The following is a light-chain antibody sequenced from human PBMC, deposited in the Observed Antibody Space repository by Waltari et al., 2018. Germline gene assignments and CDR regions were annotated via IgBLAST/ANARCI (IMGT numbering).Light chain of an antibody. Sequence: QSALTQPASVSWSPGQSITISCTGTSSDVGNYKRVPWYQQHPGQAPKLMIYAVSKRPSGVSDRFAGSKSGDMASLTISGLQPEDEAEYFCSSYAGSSKGVFGGGTKVTVL. V-gene: IGLV2-23*02. CDR3: SSYAGSSKGV. CDR1: SSDVGNYKR. CDR2: AVS. J-gene: IGLJ2*01.